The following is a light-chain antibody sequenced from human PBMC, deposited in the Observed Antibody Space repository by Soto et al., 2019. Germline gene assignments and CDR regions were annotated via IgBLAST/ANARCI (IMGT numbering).Light chain of an antibody. J-gene: IGKJ2*01. CDR1: QGIGND. CDR3: QQRSNWPPYT. CDR2: AAS. V-gene: IGKV1-6*02. Sequence: AIQMTQSPSSLSASVGDRVTITCRASQGIGNDLAWYQQKPGKAPKLLIYAASTLQSGVPSRFSGNGSGTDFTLTISSLQPGDLASYYCQQRSNWPPYTFGQGTKLEIK.